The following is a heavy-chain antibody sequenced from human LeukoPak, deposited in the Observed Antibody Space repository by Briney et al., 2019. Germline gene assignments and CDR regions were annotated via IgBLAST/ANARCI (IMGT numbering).Heavy chain of an antibody. Sequence: PGGSLRLSCVASGFSSSNYAMSWVRQAPGKGLEWVSVISGSGSSAYYADSVRGRFTISRDNSKNMLYLQMNSLRAEDTAVYYCAQSPSGWYQFDYWGQGTLVTVSS. J-gene: IGHJ4*02. CDR3: AQSPSGWYQFDY. D-gene: IGHD6-19*01. V-gene: IGHV3-23*01. CDR2: ISGSGSSA. CDR1: GFSSSNYA.